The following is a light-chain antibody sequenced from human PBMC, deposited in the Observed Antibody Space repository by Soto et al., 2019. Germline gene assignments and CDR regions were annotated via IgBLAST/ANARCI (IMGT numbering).Light chain of an antibody. J-gene: IGLJ2*01. CDR2: EGS. CDR1: SSDVGSYNL. V-gene: IGLV2-23*01. Sequence: QSVLTQPASVSGSPGQWITISCTGTSSDVGSYNLVDWYQQHPGKARKLMIYEGSKRPSGVSNLFSGSKSGNTASLTISVLHAEDEADYYCCSYAGSSTVVFGGGTKLTVL. CDR3: CSYAGSSTVV.